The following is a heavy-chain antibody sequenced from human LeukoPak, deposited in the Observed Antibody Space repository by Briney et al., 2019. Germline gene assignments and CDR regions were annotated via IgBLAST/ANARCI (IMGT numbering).Heavy chain of an antibody. CDR2: ISGSGGST. J-gene: IGHJ4*02. D-gene: IGHD6-25*01. V-gene: IGHV3-23*01. CDR1: GFTFSSYA. CDR3: ARGFSSDRYFDY. Sequence: PGGSLRLSCAASGFTFSSYAMSWVRQAPGKGLEWVSAISGSGGSTYYADSVKGQFTISRDNAKNSLYLQMNSLRAEDTAVYYCARGFSSDRYFDYWGQGTLVTVSS.